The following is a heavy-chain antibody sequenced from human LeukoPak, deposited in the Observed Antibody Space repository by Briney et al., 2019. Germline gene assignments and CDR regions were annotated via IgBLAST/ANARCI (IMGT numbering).Heavy chain of an antibody. CDR2: IWYDGSKT. CDR3: GRLYNSNYNNYVMAV. J-gene: IGHJ6*04. CDR1: GFTFSSNG. V-gene: IGHV3-33*01. D-gene: IGHD4-11*01. Sequence: GRSLRLSCAASGFTFSSNGMHWVRQAPGKGLEWVGIIWYDGSKTYYADSVKGRFTISRDNSKNTLYLQMNSLRVEDTAVYYCGRLYNSNYNNYVMAVGGKGPTVT.